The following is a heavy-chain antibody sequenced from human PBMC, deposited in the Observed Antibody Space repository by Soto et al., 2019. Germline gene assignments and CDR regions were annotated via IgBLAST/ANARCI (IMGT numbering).Heavy chain of an antibody. CDR3: ARLRITIFGVVTVDSFDY. D-gene: IGHD3-3*01. V-gene: IGHV1-18*01. CDR1: GYTFTSYG. J-gene: IGHJ4*02. Sequence: QVQLVQSGAEVKKPGASVKVSCKASGYTFTSYGISWVRQAPGQGLEWMGWISAYNGNTNYAQKLQGRVTMTTDTSKSTAYMELRRLRSDDPAVYYCARLRITIFGVVTVDSFDYWGQGTLVTVSS. CDR2: ISAYNGNT.